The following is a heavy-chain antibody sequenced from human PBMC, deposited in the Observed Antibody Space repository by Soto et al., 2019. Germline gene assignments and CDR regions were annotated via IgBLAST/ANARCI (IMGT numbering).Heavy chain of an antibody. CDR1: GGSFSDYS. CDR2: INHTGST. D-gene: IGHD2-8*02. J-gene: IGHJ4*02. Sequence: SETLSLTWGVYGGSFSDYSWTWIRQPPGTGLEWIGEINHTGSTNYNPSLKSRVTISVDTSKNQFSLKLTSVTAADTAVYYCARDKITGLFDYWGQGTLVPVSS. V-gene: IGHV4-34*01. CDR3: ARDKITGLFDY.